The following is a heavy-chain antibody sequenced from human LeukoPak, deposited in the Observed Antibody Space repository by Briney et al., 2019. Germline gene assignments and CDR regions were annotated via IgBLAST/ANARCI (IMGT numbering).Heavy chain of an antibody. J-gene: IGHJ6*03. CDR1: GYTFTSYD. CDR3: GRGKLRAARPGDYYMDV. D-gene: IGHD6-6*01. CDR2: MNPNSGNT. Sequence: ASVKVSCKASGYTFTSYDINWVRQATGQGLEWMGWMNPNSGNTGYAQKFQGRVTITRNTSISTAYMELSSLRSEDTAVYYCGRGKLRAARPGDYYMDVWGKGTTVTVSS. V-gene: IGHV1-8*03.